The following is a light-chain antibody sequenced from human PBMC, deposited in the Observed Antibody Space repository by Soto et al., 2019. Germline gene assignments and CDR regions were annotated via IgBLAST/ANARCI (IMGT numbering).Light chain of an antibody. CDR1: SSDVGGYNY. J-gene: IGLJ2*01. V-gene: IGLV2-11*01. CDR2: DVS. CDR3: CSYAGSNTLV. Sequence: QSVLTQPRSVSGSPGQSVTISCTGTSSDVGGYNYVSWYQQHPGKAPKVMIYDVSKRPSGVPDRFSGSKSGNTASLIISGLQAEDEADYYCCSYAGSNTLVFGGGTKLTVL.